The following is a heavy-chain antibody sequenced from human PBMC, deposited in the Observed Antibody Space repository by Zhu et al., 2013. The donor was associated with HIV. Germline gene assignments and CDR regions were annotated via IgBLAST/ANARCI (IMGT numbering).Heavy chain of an antibody. V-gene: IGHV1-69*06. Sequence: QVQLMQSGAEVKKPGSSVKVSCKASGGTFSNYDFSWVRQAPGHGLEWMGGIIPIGGSTSFAQKFQGRLTMTSDTSTSTVSMELSSLNSEDTALYYCTRVIAAAYQHYGMDVWGQGTTVTVSS. D-gene: IGHD6-13*01. CDR3: TRVIAAAYQHYGMDV. CDR1: GGTFSNYD. CDR2: IIPIGGST. J-gene: IGHJ6*02.